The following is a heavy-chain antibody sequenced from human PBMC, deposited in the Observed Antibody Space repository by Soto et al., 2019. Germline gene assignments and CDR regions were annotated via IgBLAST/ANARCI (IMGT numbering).Heavy chain of an antibody. CDR2: ISGGGGST. CDR1: GFSFNIFA. J-gene: IGHJ4*02. D-gene: IGHD3-22*01. V-gene: IGHV3-23*01. Sequence: GGSLRLSCAASGFSFNIFAMNWVRQAPGQGLEWVSGISGGGGSTYYADSVKGRFTISRDNSNNTLYLQMNSLRAEDTAVYYCAKDPTSYDSSAQFDSWGQGTLVTVS. CDR3: AKDPTSYDSSAQFDS.